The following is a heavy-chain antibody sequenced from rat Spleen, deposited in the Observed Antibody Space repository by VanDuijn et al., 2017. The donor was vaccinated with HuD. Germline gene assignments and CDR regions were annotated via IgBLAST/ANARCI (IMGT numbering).Heavy chain of an antibody. Sequence: EVQLVESGGGLVQPGRSLKLSCAASGFTFRNYGMAWVRQTQTKGLEWVAFINMGGGDTYYRDSVKGRFTISRDNAKSTLYLQMDSLKSEDTATYYCATDGYYDGIYYSVYVMDAWAQGASVTVSS. CDR2: INMGGGDT. V-gene: IGHV5S14*01. CDR3: ATDGYYDGIYYSVYVMDA. CDR1: GFTFRNYG. J-gene: IGHJ4*01. D-gene: IGHD1-12*02.